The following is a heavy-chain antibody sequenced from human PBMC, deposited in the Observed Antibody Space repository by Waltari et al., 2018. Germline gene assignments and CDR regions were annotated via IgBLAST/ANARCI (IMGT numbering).Heavy chain of an antibody. CDR3: ATVGEGTSGYYHY. Sequence: EVQLIETGGGLIQPGGSLRLSCAASGITVRNSHRSWVRQAPGKGVEWVSAIFGDVRTSSAEALRGRFTISTDTSKNTLYLQMSSLTVEDTATYYCATVGEGTSGYYHYWGQGTLVTVSS. V-gene: IGHV3-53*02. CDR1: GITVRNSH. CDR2: IFGDVRT. J-gene: IGHJ4*02. D-gene: IGHD5-18*01.